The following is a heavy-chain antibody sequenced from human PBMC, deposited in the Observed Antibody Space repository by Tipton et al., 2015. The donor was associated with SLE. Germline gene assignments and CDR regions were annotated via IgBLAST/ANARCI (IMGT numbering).Heavy chain of an antibody. V-gene: IGHV3-30*18. Sequence: QLVQSGGGVVQPGRSLRLSCVASGFTFSSYGMHWVRQAPGKGLEWVAVIWYDGSNKYYADSVKGRFTISRDNSKNTLYLQMNSLRAEDTAVYYCAKRYDSSGYLAFDIWGQGTMVTVSS. CDR2: IWYDGSNK. CDR1: GFTFSSYG. CDR3: AKRYDSSGYLAFDI. J-gene: IGHJ3*02. D-gene: IGHD3-22*01.